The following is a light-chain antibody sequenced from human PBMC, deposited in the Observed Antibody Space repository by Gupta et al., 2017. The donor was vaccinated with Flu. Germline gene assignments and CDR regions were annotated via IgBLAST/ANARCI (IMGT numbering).Light chain of an antibody. CDR1: QDIANY. V-gene: IGKV1-33*01. Sequence: DIQMTQSPSSLPASVGDSVTITCQARQDIANYLNWYQQKPGKAPRVLIYDASNLKTGAPSRFSGGGSGTDFTFTISSLQPEDIATYYCQQYENLPITFGQGTRLDI. CDR2: DAS. CDR3: QQYENLPIT. J-gene: IGKJ5*01.